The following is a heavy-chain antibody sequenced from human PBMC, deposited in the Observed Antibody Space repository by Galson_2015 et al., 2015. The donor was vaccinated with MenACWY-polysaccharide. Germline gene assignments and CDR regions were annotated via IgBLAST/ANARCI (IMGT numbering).Heavy chain of an antibody. CDR3: AKDGAPIMVYAIGGQEYDGMDV. Sequence: SLRLSCAASGFTFSDYYMSWIRQAPGKGLEWVSAISGSGGSTYYADSVKGRFTISRDNSKNTLYLQMNSLRAEDTAVYYCAKDGAPIMVYAIGGQEYDGMDVWGQGTTVTVSS. D-gene: IGHD2-8*01. CDR2: ISGSGGST. V-gene: IGHV3-23*01. J-gene: IGHJ6*02. CDR1: GFTFSDYY.